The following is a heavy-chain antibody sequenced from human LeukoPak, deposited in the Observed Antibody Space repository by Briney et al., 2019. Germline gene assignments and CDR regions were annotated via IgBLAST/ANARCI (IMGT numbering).Heavy chain of an antibody. CDR1: GGSISGTSYY. CDR2: LHSSGRT. V-gene: IGHV4-39*01. Sequence: ASETLSLTCTVSGGSISGTSYYWVWIRQSPGKGLEWIGNLHSSGRTYYNPSLQSRVTISVDTSKNQFSLTLTSVTAADTAVYYCVRQFDYCGQGILVTVSS. J-gene: IGHJ4*02. CDR3: VRQFDY.